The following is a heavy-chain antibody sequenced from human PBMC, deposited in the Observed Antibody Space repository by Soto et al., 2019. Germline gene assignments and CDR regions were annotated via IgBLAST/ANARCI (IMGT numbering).Heavy chain of an antibody. J-gene: IGHJ2*01. Sequence: EVQLVQSGAEVKKPGESLKISCKGSGYSFTNYWIGWMRQMPGKGLEWMGIIYPGDSDIRYSPSFQGQVTISADKSISTAYLQWSSLKASDTAIYYCSRQGYCGGDCYLHFDLWGRGTLVTVSS. CDR1: GYSFTNYW. D-gene: IGHD2-21*02. CDR3: SRQGYCGGDCYLHFDL. V-gene: IGHV5-51*01. CDR2: IYPGDSDI.